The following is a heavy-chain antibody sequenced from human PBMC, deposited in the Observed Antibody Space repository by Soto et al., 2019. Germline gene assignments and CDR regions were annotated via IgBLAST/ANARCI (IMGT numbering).Heavy chain of an antibody. D-gene: IGHD6-6*01. CDR3: ARDLIAARPDNWCDP. J-gene: IGHJ5*02. CDR2: IWYDGSNK. Sequence: QVQLVESGGGVVQPGRSLRLSCAASGFTFSSSCMHWVRQAPGKGLEWVAVIWYDGSNKYYADSVKGRFTISRDNSKNTLYLKRNSLRAEDTAVYYCARDLIAARPDNWCDPWGQGTLGTVAS. CDR1: GFTFSSSC. V-gene: IGHV3-33*01.